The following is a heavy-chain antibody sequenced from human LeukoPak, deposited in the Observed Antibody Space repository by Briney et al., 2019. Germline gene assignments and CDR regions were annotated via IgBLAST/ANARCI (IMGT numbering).Heavy chain of an antibody. J-gene: IGHJ4*02. CDR1: GGSISSYC. Sequence: KPSETLSLTCTVSGGSISSYCWSWIRQPPGKGLEWIGYIYYSGSTNYNPSLKSRVTISVDTSKNQFSLKLSSVTAADTAMYYCARVDYSSAYYYIDYWGQGTLVTVSS. V-gene: IGHV4-59*01. CDR2: IYYSGST. CDR3: ARVDYSSAYYYIDY. D-gene: IGHD6-19*01.